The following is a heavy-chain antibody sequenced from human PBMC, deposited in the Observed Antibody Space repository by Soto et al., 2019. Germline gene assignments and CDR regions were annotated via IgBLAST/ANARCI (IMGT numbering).Heavy chain of an antibody. Sequence: SETLSLTCSVSGDSISSRTDYWGWVRQPPGKGLEWIGNIYYSGSTDYNPSLKRRVTISVDTSQNDFSLKLTSVTAADSAVYYCALGVAPPYYFDYWSQGTLVTVSS. V-gene: IGHV4-39*02. D-gene: IGHD2-15*01. CDR1: GDSISSRTDY. J-gene: IGHJ4*02. CDR2: IYYSGST. CDR3: ALGVAPPYYFDY.